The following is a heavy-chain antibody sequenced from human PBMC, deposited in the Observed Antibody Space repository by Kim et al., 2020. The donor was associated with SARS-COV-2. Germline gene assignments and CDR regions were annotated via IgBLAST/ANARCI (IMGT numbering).Heavy chain of an antibody. CDR1: GGSISSSSYY. CDR2: IYYSGST. CDR3: ARTGGPYSSSWYYYYG. V-gene: IGHV4-39*01. D-gene: IGHD6-13*01. J-gene: IGHJ6*01. Sequence: SETLSLTCTVSGGSISSSSYYWGWIRQPPGKGLEWIGSIYYSGSTYYNPSLKSRVTISVDTSKNQFSLKLSSVTAADTAVYYCARTGGPYSSSWYYYYG.